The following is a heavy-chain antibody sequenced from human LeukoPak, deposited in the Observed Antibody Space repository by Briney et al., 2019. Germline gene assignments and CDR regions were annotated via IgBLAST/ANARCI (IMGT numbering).Heavy chain of an antibody. J-gene: IGHJ4*02. Sequence: SETLSLTCTVSGGSISSSSYYWGWIRQPPGKGLEWIGSIYYSGSTYFNPSLKSRVTISVDTSKNQFSLKLSSVTAADTAVYYCARDLVDYYDSKGHFDYWGQGTLVTVSS. CDR2: IYYSGST. V-gene: IGHV4-39*07. CDR1: GGSISSSSYY. CDR3: ARDLVDYYDSKGHFDY. D-gene: IGHD3-22*01.